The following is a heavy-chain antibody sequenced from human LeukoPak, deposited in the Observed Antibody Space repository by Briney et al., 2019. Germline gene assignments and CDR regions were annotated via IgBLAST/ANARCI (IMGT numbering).Heavy chain of an antibody. V-gene: IGHV5-51*01. CDR3: ARSYCRSPSCFDLDY. CDR2: IYPGDSDT. D-gene: IGHD2-2*01. J-gene: IGHJ4*02. Sequence: GESLKISCQGSGYFFNNYWIAWVRQMPGKGLEWMGIIYPGDSDTKYSPSFQGQVTISADKSINTAYLQWSSLKASDTATYYCARSYCRSPSCFDLDYWGQGTLVTVSS. CDR1: GYFFNNYW.